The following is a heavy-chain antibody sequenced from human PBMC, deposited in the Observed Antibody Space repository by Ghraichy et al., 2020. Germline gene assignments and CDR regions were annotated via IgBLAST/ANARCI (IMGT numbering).Heavy chain of an antibody. V-gene: IGHV3-30-3*01. J-gene: IGHJ4*02. Sequence: GGSLRLSCAASGFTFSTYTMHWVRQAPGRGLEWVALVSHDGANKYANSVKGRFTISRDNSKNMVYLQMNSLIFEDTAVYYCAKADCDSASCYTVDSWGRGTLVAVSS. CDR3: AKADCDSASCYTVDS. CDR2: VSHDGANK. D-gene: IGHD2-2*01. CDR1: GFTFSTYT.